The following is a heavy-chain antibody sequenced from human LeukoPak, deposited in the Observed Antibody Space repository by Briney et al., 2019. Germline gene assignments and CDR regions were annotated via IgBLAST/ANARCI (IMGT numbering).Heavy chain of an antibody. V-gene: IGHV4-34*01. CDR1: GGSFSGYY. CDR2: INHSGST. Sequence: SQTLSLTCAVYGGSFSGYYWSWIRQPPGKGLEWIGEINHSGSTNYNPSLKSGVTISVDTSKNQFSLKLSSVTAADTAVYYCARRTPRITMIVVVTTPYFDYWGQGTLVTVSS. J-gene: IGHJ4*02. CDR3: ARRTPRITMIVVVTTPYFDY. D-gene: IGHD3-22*01.